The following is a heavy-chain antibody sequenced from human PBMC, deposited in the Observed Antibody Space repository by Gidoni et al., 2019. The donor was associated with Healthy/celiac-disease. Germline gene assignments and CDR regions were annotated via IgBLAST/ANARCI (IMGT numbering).Heavy chain of an antibody. V-gene: IGHV3-21*01. D-gene: IGHD3-16*01. J-gene: IGHJ4*02. Sequence: EVQLVESGGGLVKPGGSLRLSCAASGFTFSSYSMNWVRQAPGKGLEWVSSISSSSSYINYADSVKGRFTISRDNAKNSLYLQMNSLRAEDTAVYYCARDLGGNTPCYWGQGTLVTVSS. CDR1: GFTFSSYS. CDR3: ARDLGGNTPCY. CDR2: ISSSSSYI.